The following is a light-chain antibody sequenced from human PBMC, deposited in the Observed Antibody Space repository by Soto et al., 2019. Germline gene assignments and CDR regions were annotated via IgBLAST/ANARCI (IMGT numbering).Light chain of an antibody. V-gene: IGKV3-20*01. J-gene: IGKJ5*01. CDR3: HQYGSSTRT. CDR2: GTS. Sequence: EILFTQSPGTLSLSPGERATLTCRASQSVSSTYLAWYQHKPGQAPRLLIYGTSSRATGIPERFSGSGSGTDCTRTISRLEPEDFAVYYCHQYGSSTRTFGQGTRLEIK. CDR1: QSVSSTY.